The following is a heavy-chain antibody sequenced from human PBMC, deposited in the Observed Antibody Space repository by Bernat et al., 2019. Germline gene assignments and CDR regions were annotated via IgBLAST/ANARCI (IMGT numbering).Heavy chain of an antibody. D-gene: IGHD4-17*01. V-gene: IGHV4-59*08. CDR1: GASISSYY. CDR3: ASLYGDYDWFDP. J-gene: IGHJ5*02. Sequence: QVQLQVSGPGLVKPSETLSPACTVSGASISSYYWSWIRQPPGKGLECIGDIYNTGRTNYNPSLKGRVTISVDPSKNQFSLTLTSVTAADTAVYYCASLYGDYDWFDPWGQGTLVTVSS. CDR2: IYNTGRT.